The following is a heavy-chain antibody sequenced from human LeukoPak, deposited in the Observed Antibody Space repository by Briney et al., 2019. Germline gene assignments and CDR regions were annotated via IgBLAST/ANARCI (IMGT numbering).Heavy chain of an antibody. Sequence: GGSLRLSCAASGFTFSEYYMGWIRQAPGKGLEWVSYISGSGTTIFSAGSLKGRFTISRDNAKNSLYLQMSSLRAEDTAVYYSARRTGHSYFDDWSQGTLVTVSS. CDR1: GFTFSEYY. V-gene: IGHV3-11*01. D-gene: IGHD1-14*01. CDR3: ARRTGHSYFDD. J-gene: IGHJ4*02. CDR2: ISGSGTTI.